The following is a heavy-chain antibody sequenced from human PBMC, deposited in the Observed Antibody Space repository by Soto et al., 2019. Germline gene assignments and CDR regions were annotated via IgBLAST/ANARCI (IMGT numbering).Heavy chain of an antibody. CDR3: AHRHTSIAGDAFYI. V-gene: IGHV2-5*02. J-gene: IGHJ3*02. Sequence: QITLKESGPTLVKPTQTLTLTCTFSGFSLSTSGVGVDWIRQPPGKALEWLALIYWDDEKRYSPSLRSRLTITKDTSKNQVVLTMTIMDPVDTATYYCAHRHTSIAGDAFYIWGQGTMVTVSS. D-gene: IGHD6-13*01. CDR2: IYWDDEK. CDR1: GFSLSTSGVG.